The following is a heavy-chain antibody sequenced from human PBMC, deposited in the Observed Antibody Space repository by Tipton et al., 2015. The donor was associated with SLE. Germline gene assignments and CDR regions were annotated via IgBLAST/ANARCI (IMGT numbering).Heavy chain of an antibody. D-gene: IGHD6-6*01. CDR2: INRSGST. Sequence: TLSLTCAVYGGSFSGYYWSWIRQPPGKGLEWIGEINRSGSTNYNPSLKSRVTISVDTSKNQFSLKLSSVTAADTAVYYCARMYSSSSGVDYWGQGTLVTVSS. CDR1: GGSFSGYY. V-gene: IGHV4-34*01. J-gene: IGHJ4*02. CDR3: ARMYSSSSGVDY.